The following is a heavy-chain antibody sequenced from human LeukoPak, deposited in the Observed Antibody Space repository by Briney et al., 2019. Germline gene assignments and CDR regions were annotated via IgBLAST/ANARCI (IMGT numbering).Heavy chain of an antibody. Sequence: GGSLRLSCAASGFTFSTYAMHWVRQAPGKGLEYVSAISTNGGGTYYANSVKGRFTISRDNSKTTLYLQKGSLRAEDMAVYYCARWGSTSCYDYWGQGTLVTVSS. CDR2: ISTNGGGT. CDR1: GFTFSTYA. D-gene: IGHD2-2*01. J-gene: IGHJ4*02. V-gene: IGHV3-64*01. CDR3: ARWGSTSCYDY.